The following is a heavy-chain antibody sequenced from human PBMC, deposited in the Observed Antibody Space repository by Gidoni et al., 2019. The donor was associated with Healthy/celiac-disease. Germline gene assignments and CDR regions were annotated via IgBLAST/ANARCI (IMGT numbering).Heavy chain of an antibody. Sequence: QVQLQQWGAGLLKPSETLSLTCAVSGGSFSGYSWSWIRQPPGKGLEWIGEINHSGSTNYNPSLKRRVTISVDTSKNQFSLKLSSVTAADTAVYYCARAESSGYYPSYWGQGTLVTVSS. D-gene: IGHD3-22*01. CDR1: GGSFSGYS. CDR2: INHSGST. CDR3: ARAESSGYYPSY. V-gene: IGHV4-34*01. J-gene: IGHJ4*02.